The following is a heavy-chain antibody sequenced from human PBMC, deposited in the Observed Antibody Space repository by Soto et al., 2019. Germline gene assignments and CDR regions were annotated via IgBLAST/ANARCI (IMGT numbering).Heavy chain of an antibody. Sequence: GSLRLSCAASGFIFTSYAMHWVRQAPGTGLEWVAVISYDGSHKLYADSVKGRFTISRDNSKNTVYLEVDSLRSEDTAVYFCARDFKARFSSSTYYGMDVWGQGTTVTVSS. CDR2: ISYDGSHK. V-gene: IGHV3-30-3*01. CDR3: ARDFKARFSSSTYYGMDV. CDR1: GFIFTSYA. J-gene: IGHJ6*02. D-gene: IGHD2-2*01.